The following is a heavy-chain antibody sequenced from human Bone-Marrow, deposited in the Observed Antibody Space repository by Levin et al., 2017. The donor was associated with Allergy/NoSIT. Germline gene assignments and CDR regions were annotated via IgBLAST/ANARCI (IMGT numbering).Heavy chain of an antibody. D-gene: IGHD3-9*01. CDR1: GFTFRGYG. V-gene: IGHV3-33*03. Sequence: GESLKISCAASGFTFRGYGFHWVRQAPGKGLEWVAVIWLDGRSQHYADSVKGRFTISRDNSQNTLWLQMNSLRAEDTAIYYCAKSPTLTGYYEWFDPWGQGTLVTVSS. CDR3: AKSPTLTGYYEWFDP. J-gene: IGHJ5*02. CDR2: IWLDGRSQ.